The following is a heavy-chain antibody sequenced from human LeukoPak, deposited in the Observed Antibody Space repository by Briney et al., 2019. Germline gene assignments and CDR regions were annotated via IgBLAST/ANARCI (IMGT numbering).Heavy chain of an antibody. J-gene: IGHJ3*02. V-gene: IGHV3-7*03. CDR3: ARDWVAGVPFDAFDI. CDR1: GFTLSSYW. Sequence: PGGSLRLSCAASGFTLSSYWMSWVRQAPGKGLGWVANIKEDGSEKYYVDSVKGRFTISRDNAQNSVYLHMNSLTAEDTALYYCARDWVAGVPFDAFDIWGQGTMVSVSS. CDR2: IKEDGSEK. D-gene: IGHD3-10*01.